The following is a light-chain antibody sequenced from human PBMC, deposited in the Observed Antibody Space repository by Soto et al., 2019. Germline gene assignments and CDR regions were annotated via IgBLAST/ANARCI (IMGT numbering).Light chain of an antibody. Sequence: QSVLTQPPSASGTPGQRVTLSCSGSSSNIGINTVDWYQHLPGTAPKLLIYSNSQRSSGVPDRISGSKSGTSASLAISGLQSEDEADYYCAAWDDSLSGHYVFGTGTKLTVL. J-gene: IGLJ1*01. CDR1: SSNIGINT. CDR3: AAWDDSLSGHYV. V-gene: IGLV1-44*01. CDR2: SNS.